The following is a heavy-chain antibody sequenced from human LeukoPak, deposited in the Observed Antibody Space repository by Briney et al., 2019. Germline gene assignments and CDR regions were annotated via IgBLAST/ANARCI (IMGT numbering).Heavy chain of an antibody. Sequence: GASVKVSCKASGGTFSSYATSWVRQAPGQGLEWMGWINPNSGGTNYAQKFQGRVTMTRDTSISTAYMELSRLRSDDTAVYYCAREVVVPAAHDAFDIWGQGTMVTVSS. D-gene: IGHD2-2*01. CDR2: INPNSGGT. V-gene: IGHV1-2*02. CDR1: GGTFSSYA. CDR3: AREVVVPAAHDAFDI. J-gene: IGHJ3*02.